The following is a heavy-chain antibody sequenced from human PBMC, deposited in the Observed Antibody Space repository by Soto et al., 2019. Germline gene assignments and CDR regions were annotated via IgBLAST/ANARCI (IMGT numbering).Heavy chain of an antibody. J-gene: IGHJ2*01. CDR1: GFTFSDYF. CDR3: ARFRGYCSSVSCYTDNWYFDL. V-gene: IGHV3-11*01. CDR2: ISSSGSTI. Sequence: QVQLVESGGGLVKPGGSLRLSCAASGFTFSDYFMSWIRQAPGKGLEWVSYISSSGSTIYYADSVKGRFTISRDNAKNSLYLQMNSLRAEDTAVYYCARFRGYCSSVSCYTDNWYFDLWGRGTLVTVSS. D-gene: IGHD2-2*02.